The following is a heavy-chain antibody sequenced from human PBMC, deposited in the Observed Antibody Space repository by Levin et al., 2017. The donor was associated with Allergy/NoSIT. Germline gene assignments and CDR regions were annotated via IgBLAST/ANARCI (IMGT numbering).Heavy chain of an antibody. V-gene: IGHV3-48*01. CDR1: GFIFIKSN. Sequence: PGGSLRLSCAASGFIFIKSNMNWVRQAPGKGLEWISYISTESGTRYYADSVKGRFTISRDNAKNSLYLQMNSLRVDDTAVYFCARGGSGGYYIDWGQGTLVTVSS. D-gene: IGHD3-10*01. CDR2: ISTESGTR. CDR3: ARGGSGGYYID. J-gene: IGHJ4*02.